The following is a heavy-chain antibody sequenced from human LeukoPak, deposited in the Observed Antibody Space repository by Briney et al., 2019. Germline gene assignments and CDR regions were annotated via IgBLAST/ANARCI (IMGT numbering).Heavy chain of an antibody. V-gene: IGHV3-23*01. D-gene: IGHD6-13*01. CDR3: ANQGPRALADY. Sequence: GGSLRLSCXASXFTFSSYAMSWVRQAPGKGLEWVSAISGSGGSTYYADSVKGRFTISRDNSKNTLYLQMNSLRAEDTAVYYCANQGPRALADYWGQGTLVTVSS. J-gene: IGHJ4*02. CDR2: ISGSGGST. CDR1: XFTFSSYA.